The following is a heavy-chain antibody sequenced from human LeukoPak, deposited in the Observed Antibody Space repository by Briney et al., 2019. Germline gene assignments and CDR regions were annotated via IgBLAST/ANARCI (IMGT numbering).Heavy chain of an antibody. D-gene: IGHD2-15*01. CDR3: AKGGTHIVVYFDY. CDR2: ISGSGGST. CDR1: GFTFSSYA. J-gene: IGHJ4*02. Sequence: PGGSLRLSCAASGFTFSSYAMSWVRQTPGKGLEWVSAISGSGGSTYYADSVKGRFTISRDNSKNTLYLQMNSLRAEDTAVYYCAKGGTHIVVYFDYWGQGTLVTVSS. V-gene: IGHV3-23*01.